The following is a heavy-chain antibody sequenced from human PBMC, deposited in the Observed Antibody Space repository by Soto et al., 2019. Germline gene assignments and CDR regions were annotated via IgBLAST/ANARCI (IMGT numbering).Heavy chain of an antibody. J-gene: IGHJ5*02. CDR3: TREGGNWNYPNWFDP. CDR2: IRSKAYGGTT. D-gene: IGHD1-7*01. CDR1: GFTFGDYA. V-gene: IGHV3-49*03. Sequence: GGSLRLSCTASGFTFGDYAMSWFRQAPGKGLEWVGFIRSKAYGGTTEYAASVKGRFTISRDDSKSIAHLQMNSLKTEDTAVYYCTREGGNWNYPNWFDPWGQGTLVTVSS.